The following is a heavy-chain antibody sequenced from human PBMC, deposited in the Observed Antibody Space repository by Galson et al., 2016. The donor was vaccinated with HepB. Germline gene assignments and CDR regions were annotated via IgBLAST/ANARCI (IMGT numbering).Heavy chain of an antibody. CDR2: ISSSSTYI. CDR3: ARDLFRCDY. D-gene: IGHD3-10*01. Sequence: SLRLSCAVSGFSFSGYSMSWVRQSPGQGLEWVSSISSSSTYIYYADSVKGRFTISRDSAKNALYLQMNSLRAEDTAVYYCARDLFRCDYWGQGTLVTVSS. V-gene: IGHV3-21*01. J-gene: IGHJ4*02. CDR1: GFSFSGYS.